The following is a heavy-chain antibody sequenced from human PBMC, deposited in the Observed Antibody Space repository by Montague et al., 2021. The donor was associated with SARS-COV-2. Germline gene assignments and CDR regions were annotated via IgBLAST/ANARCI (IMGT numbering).Heavy chain of an antibody. CDR3: AREGRTTDYDILTGYYYYYYMDV. J-gene: IGHJ6*03. D-gene: IGHD3-9*01. V-gene: IGHV4-61*02. CDR1: GGSISSGSYY. CDR2: IYTSGST. Sequence: TLSLTCTVSGGSISSGSYYWSWIRQPAGKGLEWIGRIYTSGSTNYNPSLKSRVTISVDTSKNQFSLKLSSVTAADTAVYYCAREGRTTDYDILTGYYYYYYMDVWGKGTPVTVSS.